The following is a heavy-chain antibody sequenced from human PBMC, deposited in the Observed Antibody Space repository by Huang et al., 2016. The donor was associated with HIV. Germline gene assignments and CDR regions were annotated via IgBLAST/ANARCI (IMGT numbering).Heavy chain of an antibody. CDR1: GGSFSGYY. V-gene: IGHV4-34*01. CDR3: ARAPHYGSGSYYY. CDR2: ITHSGST. Sequence: QVQLHQWGAGLLKPLETLSLTCAVYGGSFSGYYWNWIRQPPGKGLEWIGEITHSGSTNYNPSLKSRVTISEETSKNQFSLKLSSVTAADTAVYYCARAPHYGSGSYYYWGQGTLVTVSS. J-gene: IGHJ4*02. D-gene: IGHD3-10*01.